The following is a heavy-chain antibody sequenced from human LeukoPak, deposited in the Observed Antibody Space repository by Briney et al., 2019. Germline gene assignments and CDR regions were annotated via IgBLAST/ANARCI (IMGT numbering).Heavy chain of an antibody. Sequence: SETLSLTCTVSGGSISSSSYNWGWIRQPPGKGLEWIGRIYVSGSWSTNYNPSLKSLATMSGDTSKYQFSLKLSSVTAADTAVYYCARDKRVAVAGTYIYYYYMDVWGNGTTVTISS. CDR1: GGSISSSSYN. CDR3: ARDKRVAVAGTYIYYYYMDV. J-gene: IGHJ6*03. V-gene: IGHV4-39*07. CDR2: IYVSGSWST. D-gene: IGHD6-19*01.